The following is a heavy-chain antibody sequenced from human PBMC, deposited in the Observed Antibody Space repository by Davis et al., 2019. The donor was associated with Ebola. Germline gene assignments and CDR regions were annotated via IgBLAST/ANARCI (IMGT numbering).Heavy chain of an antibody. CDR1: GYSFTSYW. J-gene: IGHJ4*02. D-gene: IGHD3-22*01. CDR2: IYPGDNDT. CDR3: ARRSYYYDSSGYYPYFDY. V-gene: IGHV5-51*01. Sequence: GESLKISCKGSGYSFTSYWIGWVRQMPGKGLEWMGIIYPGDNDTRYSPSFQGQITISADKSISTAYLQWSSLKASDTAMYYCARRSYYYDSSGYYPYFDYWGQGTLVTVSS.